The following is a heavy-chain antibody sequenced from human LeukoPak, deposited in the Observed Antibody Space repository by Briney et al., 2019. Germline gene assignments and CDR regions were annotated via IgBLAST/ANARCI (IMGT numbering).Heavy chain of an antibody. CDR3: ARDRLGPSFSVSHFDL. D-gene: IGHD3-3*02. Sequence: GGSLSLSCAPSGFTLVDYGLSWVRRPPGEGLEWLCAINYNGAITDYADSVKGRFTISRDNAKNSLYLRMDSLRAEDTALYYCARDRLGPSFSVSHFDLWGQGTLVTVSS. CDR2: INYNGAIT. CDR1: GFTLVDYG. V-gene: IGHV3-20*04. J-gene: IGHJ4*02.